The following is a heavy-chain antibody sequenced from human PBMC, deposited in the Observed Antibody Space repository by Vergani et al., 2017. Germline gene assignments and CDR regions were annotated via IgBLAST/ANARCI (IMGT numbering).Heavy chain of an antibody. Sequence: EVQLVQSGAEVKKPGESLKISCKGSGYSFTSYWIGWVRQMPGKGLEWMGIIYPGDSDTRYSPSFQGQVTISADKSISTAYLQWSSLKASDTAMYYCARGGVPAARDYYYYYMDVWGKGTTVTVSS. CDR1: GYSFTSYW. CDR3: ARGGVPAARDYYYYYMDV. V-gene: IGHV5-51*03. CDR2: IYPGDSDT. J-gene: IGHJ6*03. D-gene: IGHD2-2*01.